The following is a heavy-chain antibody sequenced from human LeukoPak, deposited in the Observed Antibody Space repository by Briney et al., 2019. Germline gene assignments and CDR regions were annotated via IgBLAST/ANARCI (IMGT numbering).Heavy chain of an antibody. CDR1: GYSFTTYW. D-gene: IGHD2-15*01. V-gene: IGHV5-51*01. CDR3: ATVGLLGFYFEH. CDR2: SYTGDSDT. J-gene: IGHJ4*02. Sequence: GESLKISCKGSGYSFTTYWIGWVGQMPGEGLEWMGFSYTGDSDTTYNPSFQGQVTSSDDKSIDTAYLQWSSLKGSDTAMYYCATVGLLGFYFEHGGEGTLVTASS.